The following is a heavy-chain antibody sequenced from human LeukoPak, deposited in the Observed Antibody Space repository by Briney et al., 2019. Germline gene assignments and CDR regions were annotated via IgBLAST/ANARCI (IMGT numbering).Heavy chain of an antibody. CDR2: ISGSGSYI. V-gene: IGHV3-21*01. CDR3: ARGLGSGDYVANAFDF. J-gene: IGHJ3*01. D-gene: IGHD4-17*01. Sequence: GGSLRLSCAASGFIFSSYAMNWVRQAPGKGLEWVSSISGSGSYIHYADSMKGRFTISRDNAKKSVYLHMRRLRAEDTAVYYCARGLGSGDYVANAFDFWGRGTTASVS. CDR1: GFIFSSYA.